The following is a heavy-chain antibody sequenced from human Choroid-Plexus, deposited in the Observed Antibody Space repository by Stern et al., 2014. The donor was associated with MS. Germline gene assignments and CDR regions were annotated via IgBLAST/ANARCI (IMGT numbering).Heavy chain of an antibody. D-gene: IGHD2-15*01. V-gene: IGHV4-59*01. CDR3: AREGEYCSGSRCYPFLDY. CDR1: GGSLRSYY. J-gene: IGHJ4*02. CDR2: FYPTGSV. Sequence: QLQLQASGPGLVKPSETLSLTCTVSGGSLRSYYWNWIRQAPGKGLEWLGFFYPTGSVNYNPSLSSRVAMSVDTSKNQFSLTVSSVTAADTAVYYCAREGEYCSGSRCYPFLDYWGQGTLVTVSS.